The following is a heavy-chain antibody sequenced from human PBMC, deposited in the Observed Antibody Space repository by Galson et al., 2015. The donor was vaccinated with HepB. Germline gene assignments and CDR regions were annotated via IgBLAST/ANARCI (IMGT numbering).Heavy chain of an antibody. Sequence: SVKVSCKASGYTFTSYYMHWVRQAPGQGLEWMGIINPSGGSTSYPQKFQGRVTMTRDTSTSTVYMELSSLRSEDTAVYYCARGIAVAGTPPGDYYYYGMDVWGQGTTVTVSS. CDR2: INPSGGST. D-gene: IGHD6-19*01. V-gene: IGHV1-46*01. CDR1: GYTFTSYY. CDR3: ARGIAVAGTPPGDYYYYGMDV. J-gene: IGHJ6*02.